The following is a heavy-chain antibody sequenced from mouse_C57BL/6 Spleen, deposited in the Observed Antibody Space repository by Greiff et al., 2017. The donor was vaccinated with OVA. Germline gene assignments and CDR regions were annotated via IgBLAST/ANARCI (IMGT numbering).Heavy chain of an antibody. V-gene: IGHV3-6*01. CDR1: GYSITSGYY. CDR2: ISYDGSN. J-gene: IGHJ4*01. CDR3: AAMDY. Sequence: EVQLQQSGPGLVKPSQSLSLTCSVTGYSITSGYYWNWIRQFPGNKLEWMGYISYDGSNNYNPSLKNRISITRDTSKHQFFLKLNSVTTEDTATYYCAAMDYWGQGTSVTVSS.